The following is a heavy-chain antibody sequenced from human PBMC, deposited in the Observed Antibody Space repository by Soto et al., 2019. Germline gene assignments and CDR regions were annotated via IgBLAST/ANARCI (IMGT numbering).Heavy chain of an antibody. CDR3: ARRYSSAFDI. CDR1: GGSINSGGYS. Sequence: SETLSLTCTVSGGSINSGGYSWTWIRQPPGKALEWIGHTYHSGNPYYNPSLKSRVIISVDRSKNQFSLKLSSVTAADTAVYYCARRYSSAFDIWGQGTMVTVSS. D-gene: IGHD6-13*01. CDR2: TYHSGNP. J-gene: IGHJ3*02. V-gene: IGHV4-30-2*01.